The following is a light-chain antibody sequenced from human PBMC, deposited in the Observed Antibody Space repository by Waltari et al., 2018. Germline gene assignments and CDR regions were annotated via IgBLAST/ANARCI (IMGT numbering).Light chain of an antibody. V-gene: IGKV3-15*01. CDR2: GAS. J-gene: IGKJ1*01. CDR1: QSVSSN. CDR3: QQYNNWPLP. Sequence: EIVMTQSPATMSVSPGERATLSCRASQSVSSNLAWYQQKPGQAPRLLIYGASTRATGIPARFSGSGSGTECTLTISSLQSEDFAVYYGQQYNNWPLPFGQGTKVEIK.